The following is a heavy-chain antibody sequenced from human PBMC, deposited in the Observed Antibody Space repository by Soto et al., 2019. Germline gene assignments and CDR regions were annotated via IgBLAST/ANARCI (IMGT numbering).Heavy chain of an antibody. CDR2: ISYDGSNK. J-gene: IGHJ4*02. V-gene: IGHV3-30*18. CDR3: AKDFRNPTVIGNY. Sequence: GGSLRLSCAASGFTFSSYGMHWVRQAPGKGLEWVAVISYDGSNKYYADSVKGRFTISRDNSKNTLYLQMNSLRAEDTAVYYCAKDFRNPTVIGNYWGQGTLVTVSS. D-gene: IGHD4-4*01. CDR1: GFTFSSYG.